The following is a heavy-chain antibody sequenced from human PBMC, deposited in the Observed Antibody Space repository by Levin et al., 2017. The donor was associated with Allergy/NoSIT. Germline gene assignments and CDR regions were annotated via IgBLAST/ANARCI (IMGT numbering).Heavy chain of an antibody. D-gene: IGHD3/OR15-3a*01. Sequence: GSGRTLVKPTQTLTLTCTFSGFSLSTSGMCVSWIRQPPGKALEWLARIDWDDDKYYSTSLKTRLTISKDTSKNQVVLTMTNMDPVDTATYYCARMIGLGGPFDYWGQGTLVTVSS. J-gene: IGHJ4*02. CDR2: IDWDDDK. CDR3: ARMIGLGGPFDY. V-gene: IGHV2-70*11. CDR1: GFSLSTSGMC.